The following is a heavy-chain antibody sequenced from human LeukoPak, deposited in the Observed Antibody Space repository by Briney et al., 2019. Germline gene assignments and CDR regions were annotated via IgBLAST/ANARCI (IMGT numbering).Heavy chain of an antibody. CDR3: ARAEVLLWFGESPGAEYFQH. V-gene: IGHV3-21*01. J-gene: IGHJ1*01. CDR2: ISTRGSYI. CDR1: GFTFSSYN. D-gene: IGHD3-10*01. Sequence: GGSLRLSCAASGFTFSSYNMNWVRQAPGKGLEWISSISTRGSYIYYTDSVKGRFTISRDNAKNSLYLQMNSLRAEDTAVYYCARAEVLLWFGESPGAEYFQHWGQGTLVTVSS.